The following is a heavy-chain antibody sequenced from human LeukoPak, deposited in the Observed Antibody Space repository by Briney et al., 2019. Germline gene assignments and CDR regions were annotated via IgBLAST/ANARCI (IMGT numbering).Heavy chain of an antibody. CDR2: ISGSGDST. V-gene: IGHV3-23*01. Sequence: QAGGSLRLSCAASGFTFSGYTMDWVRQAPGKGLEWVSAISGSGDSTYYADSVKGRFTISRDNSKNTLYLQMNSLRAEDTAVYYCAKPDCSSTSCYTLDSWGQGTLVTVSS. J-gene: IGHJ4*02. CDR3: AKPDCSSTSCYTLDS. CDR1: GFTFSGYT. D-gene: IGHD2-2*02.